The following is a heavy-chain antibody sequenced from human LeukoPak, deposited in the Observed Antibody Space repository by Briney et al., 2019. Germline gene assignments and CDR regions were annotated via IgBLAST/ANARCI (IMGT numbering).Heavy chain of an antibody. Sequence: SETLSLTCAVYGGSFCGYYWSWIRQPPGKGLEWIGEINHSGSTNYNPSLKSRVTISVDTSKNQFSLKLSSVTATDTAVYYCARDHGGNSGLADYWGQGTLVTVSS. V-gene: IGHV4-34*01. CDR3: ARDHGGNSGLADY. CDR2: INHSGST. CDR1: GGSFCGYY. D-gene: IGHD4-23*01. J-gene: IGHJ4*02.